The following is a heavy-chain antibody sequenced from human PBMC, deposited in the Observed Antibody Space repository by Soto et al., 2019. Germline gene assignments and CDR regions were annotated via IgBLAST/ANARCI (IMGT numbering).Heavy chain of an antibody. CDR2: IYYSGST. J-gene: IGHJ4*02. D-gene: IGHD5-18*01. CDR3: ARRQPMAGYSYGYEDY. CDR1: GGSISSSSYY. V-gene: IGHV4-39*01. Sequence: SETLSPTGTVSGGSISSSSYYWGWIRQPPGKGLEWIGSIYYSGSTYYNPSLKSRVTISVDTSKNQFSLKLSSVTAADTAVYYCARRQPMAGYSYGYEDYWGQGTLVTVSS.